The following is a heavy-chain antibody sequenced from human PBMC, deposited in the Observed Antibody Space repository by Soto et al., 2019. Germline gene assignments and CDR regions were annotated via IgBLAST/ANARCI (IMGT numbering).Heavy chain of an antibody. CDR3: VRGGDFDY. CDR2: MNPSTGET. Sequence: QVPLVQSGAEVKKPGASVKVSCKASGYTFPDYDLNWVRQATGQGLEWMGWMNPSTGETNYAQKFEGRVTMTRSTSTSTGYMELSRLTFEDTAVYYCVRGGDFDYWGQGSLVTVSS. V-gene: IGHV1-8*01. D-gene: IGHD4-17*01. CDR1: GYTFPDYD. J-gene: IGHJ4*02.